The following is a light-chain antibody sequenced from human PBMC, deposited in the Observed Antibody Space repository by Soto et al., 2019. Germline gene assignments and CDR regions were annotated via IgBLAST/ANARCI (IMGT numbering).Light chain of an antibody. Sequence: DIQMTQSPSSLSASVGDRVTITCRARQTFSSWLAWYQQKPGKPPKLLIYDAFNLERGVPSRFSGNVSGTEFTLTITSLQPDDCATYYCQQYDSFSRLTFGGGTKVEIK. CDR2: DAF. J-gene: IGKJ4*02. CDR3: QQYDSFSRLT. CDR1: QTFSSW. V-gene: IGKV1-5*01.